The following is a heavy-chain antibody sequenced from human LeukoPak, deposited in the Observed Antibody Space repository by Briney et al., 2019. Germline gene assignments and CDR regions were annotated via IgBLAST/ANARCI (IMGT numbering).Heavy chain of an antibody. Sequence: ASVKVSCKASGYTFTGYYMHWVRQAPGQGLEWMGWINPSGGSTNYAQKFQGRVTMTRDTSTSTVYMELSSLRSEDTAVYYCARDASGSYFDYWGQGTLVTVSS. CDR3: ARDASGSYFDY. CDR1: GYTFTGYY. CDR2: INPSGGST. D-gene: IGHD1-26*01. J-gene: IGHJ4*02. V-gene: IGHV1-46*01.